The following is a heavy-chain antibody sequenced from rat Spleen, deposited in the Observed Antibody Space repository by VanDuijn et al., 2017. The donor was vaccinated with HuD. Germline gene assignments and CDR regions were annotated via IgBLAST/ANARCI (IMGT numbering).Heavy chain of an antibody. CDR2: ISSGGNT. D-gene: IGHD1-6*01. Sequence: QVQLKESGPGLVQPSQTLSLTCTVSGFSLTSYGVSWVRQPPGKGLEWIAGISSGGNTYYNSVLKSRLSITRDTSESQVFLRMNNLQSEDSAMYFCARWKYTTDWFAFWGQGTLVTVSS. V-gene: IGHV2S8*01. CDR1: GFSLTSYG. J-gene: IGHJ3*01. CDR3: ARWKYTTDWFAF.